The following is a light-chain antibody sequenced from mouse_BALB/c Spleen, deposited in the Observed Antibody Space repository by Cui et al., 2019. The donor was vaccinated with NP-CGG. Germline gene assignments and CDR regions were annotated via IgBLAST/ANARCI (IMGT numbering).Light chain of an antibody. CDR3: ALWYSNHWV. Sequence: QAGVTQEPALTTSPGETVTLTCRSSTGAVTTNNYANWVQEKPDHLFTGLIGGTNNRAPGVPARFSGSLIGDKAALTITGAQTEDEAIYFCALWYSNHWVFGGGTKLTVL. CDR1: TGAVTTNNY. J-gene: IGLJ1*01. V-gene: IGLV1*01. CDR2: GTN.